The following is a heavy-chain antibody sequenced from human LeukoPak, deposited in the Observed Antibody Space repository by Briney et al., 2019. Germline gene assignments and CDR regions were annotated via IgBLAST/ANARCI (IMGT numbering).Heavy chain of an antibody. J-gene: IGHJ4*02. CDR2: IYSGGST. Sequence: GGSLRLSCAASGFTVSSNYMSWVRQAPGKGLEWVSVIYSGGSTYYADSVKGRFNISRDNSKNTLYLQMNSLRAEDTAVYYCARLHYDVLTGPFDYWGQGTLVTVSS. D-gene: IGHD3-9*01. CDR3: ARLHYDVLTGPFDY. CDR1: GFTVSSNY. V-gene: IGHV3-66*04.